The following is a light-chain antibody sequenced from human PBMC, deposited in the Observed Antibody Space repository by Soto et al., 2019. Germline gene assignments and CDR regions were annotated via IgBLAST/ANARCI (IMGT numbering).Light chain of an antibody. V-gene: IGLV2-8*01. Sequence: QSALTQPPSASGSPGQSVTISCTGTSSDIGGYNSVSWYQQHPGKAPQLMIYAVNKRPSGVPDRFSGSKSGNTASLTVSGLQAEYEAHYYCSSSAGSHSFVVVGGGTKLTVL. J-gene: IGLJ2*01. CDR3: SSSAGSHSFVV. CDR1: SSDIGGYNS. CDR2: AVN.